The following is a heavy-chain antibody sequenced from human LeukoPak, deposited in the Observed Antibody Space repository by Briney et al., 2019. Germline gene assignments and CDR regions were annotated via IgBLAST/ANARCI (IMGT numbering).Heavy chain of an antibody. CDR2: MHNSGTS. D-gene: IGHD3-22*01. Sequence: SETLSLTCTVSGGSISSQYWFWIRQPPGKGLEWIGYMHNSGTSSYNPSLESRVTISIDTSKNQFSLKLRSVTPAGTAVYYCARGVSYWGQGTLVTVSS. CDR1: GGSISSQY. CDR3: ARGVSY. V-gene: IGHV4-59*11. J-gene: IGHJ4*02.